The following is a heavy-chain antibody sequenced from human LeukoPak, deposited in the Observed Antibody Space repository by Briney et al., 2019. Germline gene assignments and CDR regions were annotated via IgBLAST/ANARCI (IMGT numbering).Heavy chain of an antibody. CDR2: ISDSGNT. D-gene: IGHD2-21*01. V-gene: IGHV3-23*01. J-gene: IGHJ4*02. CDR3: AKAPVTTCRGAYCYPFDY. CDR1: GFTLSSYA. Sequence: PGGSLRLSCAASGFTLSSYAMSWVRQAPGKGLEWVSAISDSGNTYHADSVKGRFTIYRDSSKNTLLLQMNRLRPEDAAVYYCAKAPVTTCRGAYCYPFDYWGQGTLVTVSS.